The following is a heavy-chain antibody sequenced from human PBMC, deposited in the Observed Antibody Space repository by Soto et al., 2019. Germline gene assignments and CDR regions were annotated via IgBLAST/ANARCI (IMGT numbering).Heavy chain of an antibody. CDR3: AKLGSSSWSPHYYFDY. J-gene: IGHJ4*02. V-gene: IGHV3-30*18. D-gene: IGHD2-2*01. Sequence: PGGSLRLSCAASGFTFSNYGMYWVRQAPGKGLEWVSAIIYSGSDKYYADSVKGRFTISRDNSKNTLYLQMNSLRAEDTAVYYYAKLGSSSWSPHYYFDYWGQGTLVTVSS. CDR1: GFTFSNYG. CDR2: IIYSGSDK.